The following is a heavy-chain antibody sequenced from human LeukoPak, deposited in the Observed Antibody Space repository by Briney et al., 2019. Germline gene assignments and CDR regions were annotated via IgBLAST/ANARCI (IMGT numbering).Heavy chain of an antibody. D-gene: IGHD6-13*01. Sequence: SQTLSLTCTVSGGSISSGSYYWSWIRQPPGKGLEWIGEINHSGSTNYNPSLKSRVTISVDTSKNQFSLKLSSVTAADTAVYYCAMCPLYDYAAAGNREPSDAFDIWGQGTMVTVSS. CDR2: INHSGST. V-gene: IGHV4-39*07. CDR1: GGSISSGSYY. J-gene: IGHJ3*02. CDR3: AMCPLYDYAAAGNREPSDAFDI.